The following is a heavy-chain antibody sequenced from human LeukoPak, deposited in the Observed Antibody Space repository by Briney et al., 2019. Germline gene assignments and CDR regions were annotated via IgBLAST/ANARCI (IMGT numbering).Heavy chain of an antibody. Sequence: PGRSLRLSCAASGFTFSSYGMHWVRQAPGKGLEWVAVIWYDGSNKYYADSVKGRFTISRDNSKNTLYLQMNSLRAEDTAVYYCARDTDYGGVDYWGQGTLVTVSS. CDR1: GFTFSSYG. V-gene: IGHV3-33*01. J-gene: IGHJ4*02. CDR2: IWYDGSNK. D-gene: IGHD4-23*01. CDR3: ARDTDYGGVDY.